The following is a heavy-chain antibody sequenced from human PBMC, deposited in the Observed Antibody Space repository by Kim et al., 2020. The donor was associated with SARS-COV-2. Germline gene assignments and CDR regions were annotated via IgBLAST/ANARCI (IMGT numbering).Heavy chain of an antibody. Sequence: GGSLRLSCAASGFTFSSYEMNWVRQAPGKGLEWVSYISSSGSTIYYADSVKGRFTISRDNAKNSLYLQMNSLRAEDTAVYYCAREGPLTGTLDYWGQGTLVTVSS. V-gene: IGHV3-48*03. J-gene: IGHJ4*02. CDR3: AREGPLTGTLDY. CDR2: ISSSGSTI. CDR1: GFTFSSYE. D-gene: IGHD1-20*01.